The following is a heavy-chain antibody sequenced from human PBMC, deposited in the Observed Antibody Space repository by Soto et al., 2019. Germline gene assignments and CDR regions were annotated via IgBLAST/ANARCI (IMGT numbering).Heavy chain of an antibody. V-gene: IGHV4-39*01. D-gene: IGHD1-20*01. CDR3: ATGRSDSCRYEEHF. CDR2: LSYLGTT. J-gene: IGHJ4*02. Sequence: SVTLSLTCTVSNDSIRSGTYYWAWIRQPPGRGLEWIGSLSYLGTTDYNPSLKSRVTIWKDASKHQFSLKLTSVTSAVAAVYYFATGRSDSCRYEEHFWVQGTLVTVSS. CDR1: NDSIRSGTYY.